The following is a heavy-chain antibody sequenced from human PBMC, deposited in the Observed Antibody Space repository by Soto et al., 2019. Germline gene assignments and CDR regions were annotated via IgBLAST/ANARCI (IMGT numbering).Heavy chain of an antibody. CDR3: AKWSYLDX. CDR2: ISGSDGKT. D-gene: IGHD3-3*01. V-gene: IGHV3-23*01. J-gene: IGHJ4*02. Sequence: GGSLRLSCTTSGFSFAGFAMTWVRQAPGKGLEWVETISGSDGKTYYADSVKVRFSISRDTSRNTLYLKMNSLRADDTAIYYCAKWSYLDXWGQATRVTVSX. CDR1: GFSFAGFA.